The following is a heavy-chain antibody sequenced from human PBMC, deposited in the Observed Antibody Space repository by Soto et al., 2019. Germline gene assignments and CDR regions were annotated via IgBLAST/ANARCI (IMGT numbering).Heavy chain of an antibody. J-gene: IGHJ6*03. D-gene: IGHD6-13*01. V-gene: IGHV3-23*01. CDR2: ISGSGGST. CDR3: AKGPPGIAAAGTLYMDV. Sequence: GGSLRLSCAASGFTFSSYAMSWVRQAPGKGLEWVSAISGSGGSTYYADSVKGRFTISRDNSKNTLYLQMNSLRAEDTAVYYCAKGPPGIAAAGTLYMDVWGKGTTVTVSS. CDR1: GFTFSSYA.